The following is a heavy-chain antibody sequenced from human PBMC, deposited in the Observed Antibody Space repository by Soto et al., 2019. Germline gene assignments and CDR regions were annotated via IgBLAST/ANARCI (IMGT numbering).Heavy chain of an antibody. CDR3: AKDLPQWLVRYCFDY. Sequence: EVQLVESGGGLVQPGRSLRLSCAASGFTFDDYAMHWVRQAPGKGLEWVSGISCNSGSIGYAESVKVRFTISRDNAKNSLYLQMNSLRPEDTALYYCAKDLPQWLVRYCFDYWGQGTLVTVSS. D-gene: IGHD6-19*01. CDR1: GFTFDDYA. J-gene: IGHJ4*02. V-gene: IGHV3-9*01. CDR2: ISCNSGSI.